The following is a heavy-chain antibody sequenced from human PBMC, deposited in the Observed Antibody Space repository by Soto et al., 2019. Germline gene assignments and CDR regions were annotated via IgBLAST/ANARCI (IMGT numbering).Heavy chain of an antibody. D-gene: IGHD4-17*01. V-gene: IGHV5-51*01. J-gene: IGHJ4*02. CDR2: IYPSDSDT. CDR3: ARPANTVADHFDL. Sequence: VESLKISCQVSGYTFTIYWIGCVLQMPGKGLEWMGIIYPSDSDTRYSPSFQGQVTISADQSINTAYLQWDSLKASDTAIYYCARPANTVADHFDLWGQGTPVTVSS. CDR1: GYTFTIYW.